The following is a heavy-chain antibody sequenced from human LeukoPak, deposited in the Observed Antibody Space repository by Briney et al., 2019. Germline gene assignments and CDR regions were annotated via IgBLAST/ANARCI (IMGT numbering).Heavy chain of an antibody. CDR1: GFTFSSYA. D-gene: IGHD5-12*01. CDR3: TRDWRNLGYDY. V-gene: IGHV3-23*01. Sequence: GGSLRLSCAVSGFTFSSYAMSWVRQAPGKGLDWVSTSSGSGGATYYADSVKGRFTISRDNAKNTLYLQMNSLRAEDTAVYYCTRDWRNLGYDYWGQGTLVTVSS. CDR2: SSGSGGAT. J-gene: IGHJ4*02.